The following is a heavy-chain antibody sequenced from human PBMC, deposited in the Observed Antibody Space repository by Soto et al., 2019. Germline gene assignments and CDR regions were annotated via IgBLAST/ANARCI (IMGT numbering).Heavy chain of an antibody. Sequence: QVTLKESGPVLVNPTETLTLTCTVSGFSLSNARMGVSWIRQPPGKALEWLAHIFSNDEKSYSTSLKSRLTISKDTSKSHVVLTMTNMDPVDTATYYCARILWQQLVGEFDPWGQGTLVTVSS. CDR2: IFSNDEK. CDR3: ARILWQQLVGEFDP. CDR1: GFSLSNARMG. J-gene: IGHJ5*02. V-gene: IGHV2-26*01. D-gene: IGHD6-13*01.